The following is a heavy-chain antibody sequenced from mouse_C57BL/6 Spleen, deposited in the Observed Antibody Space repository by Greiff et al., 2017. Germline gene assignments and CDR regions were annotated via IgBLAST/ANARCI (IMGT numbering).Heavy chain of an antibody. CDR3: ARYPYCYGSSPYAMDY. CDR2: IRNKANGYPT. V-gene: IGHV7-3*01. Sequence: EVKLMESGGGLVQPGGSLSLSCAASGFTFTDYYMSWVRQPPGTALEWLGFIRNKANGYPTEYSASVQGRFTISRAHSPSILYLQMNALRAEDSATYDCARYPYCYGSSPYAMDYWGQGTSVTVSS. D-gene: IGHD1-1*01. CDR1: GFTFTDYY. J-gene: IGHJ4*01.